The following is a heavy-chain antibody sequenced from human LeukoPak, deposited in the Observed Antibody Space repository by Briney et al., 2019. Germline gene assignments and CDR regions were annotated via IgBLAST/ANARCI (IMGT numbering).Heavy chain of an antibody. D-gene: IGHD3-16*01. CDR3: ARETSQKGAHYMDV. CDR1: GGSISTYY. Sequence: SETLSLTCTVSGGSISTYYWSWIRQPPGRGLEWIGYIYYSGYTNYNPSLKSRVTISVDTSKNQFSLKLSSVTAADTAVYYCARETSQKGAHYMDVWGKGTTITISS. CDR2: IYYSGYT. V-gene: IGHV4-59*01. J-gene: IGHJ6*03.